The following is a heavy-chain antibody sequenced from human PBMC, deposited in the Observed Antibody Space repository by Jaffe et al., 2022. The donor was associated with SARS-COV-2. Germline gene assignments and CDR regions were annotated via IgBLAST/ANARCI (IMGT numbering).Heavy chain of an antibody. CDR3: ARGVVVAAHYYYYGMDV. CDR1: GYTFTGYY. CDR2: INPNSGGT. V-gene: IGHV1-2*04. Sequence: QVQLVQSGAEVKKPGASVKVSCKASGYTFTGYYMHWVRQAPGQGLEWMGWINPNSGGTNYAQKFQGWVTMTRDTSISTAYMELSRLRSDDTAVYYCARGVVVAAHYYYYGMDVWGQGTTVTVSS. D-gene: IGHD2-15*01. J-gene: IGHJ6*02.